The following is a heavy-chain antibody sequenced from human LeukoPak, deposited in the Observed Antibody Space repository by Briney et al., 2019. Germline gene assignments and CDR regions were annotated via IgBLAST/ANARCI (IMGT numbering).Heavy chain of an antibody. CDR2: ISTDGYTT. J-gene: IGHJ4*02. Sequence: GGSLRLSCAASGLAFSAYKMHWVRQAPRKGPVWVSRISTDGYTTDYADFVQGRFTASRDNTKNTWSLEMNSLRAEDTAVYYCAKVLAYYFDYWGQGTLVTVSS. CDR3: AKVLAYYFDY. CDR1: GLAFSAYK. V-gene: IGHV3-74*01.